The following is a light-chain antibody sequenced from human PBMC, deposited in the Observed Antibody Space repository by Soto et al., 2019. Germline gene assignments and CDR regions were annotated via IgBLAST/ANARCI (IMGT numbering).Light chain of an antibody. CDR3: QQLNSYPLT. CDR2: AAS. J-gene: IGKJ4*01. CDR1: QSISSY. V-gene: IGKV1-39*01. Sequence: DIQMSQSPSSLSASVGDRVTITCRASQSISSYLNWYQQKPGKGPKLLLYAASSLQSGVPSRFSGSGSGTDFSLTISSLQPEDFATYYCQQLNSYPLTFGGGTKVGIK.